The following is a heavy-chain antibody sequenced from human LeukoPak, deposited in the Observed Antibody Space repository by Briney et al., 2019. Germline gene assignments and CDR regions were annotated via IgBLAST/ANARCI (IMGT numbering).Heavy chain of an antibody. CDR1: GFTFSSYA. CDR2: ISYDGSNK. CDR3: ARDRDTYQLLYYYYYGMDV. Sequence: PGGSLRLSCAASGFTFSSYAMHWVRQAPGKGLEWVAVISYDGSNKYYADSVKGRFTISRDNSKNTLYLQMNSLRAEDTAVYYCARDRDTYQLLYYYYYGMDVWGQGTTVTVSS. V-gene: IGHV3-30-3*01. J-gene: IGHJ6*02. D-gene: IGHD2-2*01.